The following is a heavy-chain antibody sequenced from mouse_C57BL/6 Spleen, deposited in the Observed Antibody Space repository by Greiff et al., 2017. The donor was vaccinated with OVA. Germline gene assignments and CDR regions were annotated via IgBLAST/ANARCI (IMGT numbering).Heavy chain of an antibody. V-gene: IGHV3-6*01. CDR1: GYSITSGYY. D-gene: IGHD1-1*01. Sequence: DVKLQESGPGLVKPSQSLSLTCSVTGYSITSGYYCYWIRQFPGNKLEWMGYISYDGSNNYNPSLKNRIFITSDTSKNQFFLKLNSVTTEDTATYYCARDNYGSSYWYFDVWGTGTTVTVSS. CDR2: ISYDGSN. CDR3: ARDNYGSSYWYFDV. J-gene: IGHJ1*03.